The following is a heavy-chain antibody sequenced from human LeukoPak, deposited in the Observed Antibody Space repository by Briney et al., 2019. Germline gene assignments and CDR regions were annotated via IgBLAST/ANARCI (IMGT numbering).Heavy chain of an antibody. CDR3: VRVGSAYGDPLEFDL. D-gene: IGHD2-21*01. CDR2: ISAYSGKT. J-gene: IGHJ5*02. Sequence: ASVKVSCKASGYSFDKFGISWVRQAPGQGLEWMGWISAYSGKTDSAQKFQDRVTMTTDNSTSTAYLELRSLRADDTAVYFRVRVGSAYGDPLEFDLWGQGTLVTVSS. V-gene: IGHV1-18*01. CDR1: GYSFDKFG.